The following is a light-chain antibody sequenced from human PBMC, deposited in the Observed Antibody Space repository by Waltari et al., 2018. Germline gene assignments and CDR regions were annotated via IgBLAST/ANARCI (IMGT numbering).Light chain of an antibody. V-gene: IGKV2-30*01. CDR1: QSLVFSDGNIY. J-gene: IGKJ2*01. Sequence: DAVMTQSPLSLPVTLGQPASISCRSSQSLVFSDGNIYLNWFQQRPGQSPRRLIYKVSNRDSGVPDRFSGSGSSTDFTLKISRVEAEDVGGVYYCMQATHWPYTFGQGTKLEIK. CDR3: MQATHWPYT. CDR2: KVS.